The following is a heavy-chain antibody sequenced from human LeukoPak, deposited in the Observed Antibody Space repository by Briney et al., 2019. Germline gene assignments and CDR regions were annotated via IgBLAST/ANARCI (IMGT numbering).Heavy chain of an antibody. CDR1: GGTFSSYA. CDR3: ARASTVGATQYYYYYGMDV. CDR2: IIPILGIA. D-gene: IGHD1-26*01. V-gene: IGHV1-69*04. Sequence: SVKVSCKASGGTFSSYAISWVRQAPGQGLEWMGRIIPILGIANYAQKFQGRVTITADKSTSTAYMEPSSLRSEDTAVYYCARASTVGATQYYYYYGMDVWGQGTTVTVSS. J-gene: IGHJ6*02.